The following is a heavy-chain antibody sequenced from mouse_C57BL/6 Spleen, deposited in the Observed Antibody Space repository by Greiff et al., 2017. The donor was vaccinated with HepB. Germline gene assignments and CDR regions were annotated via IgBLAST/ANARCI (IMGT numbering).Heavy chain of an antibody. CDR3: ARDPYGNYGCAY. Sequence: EVKLVESGGGLVKPGGSLKLSCAASGFTFSSYAMSWVRQTPEKRLEWVATISDGGSYTYYPDNVKGRFTISRDNAKNNLYLQMSHLKSEDTAMYYCARDPYGNYGCAYWGQGTLVTVSA. D-gene: IGHD2-10*02. J-gene: IGHJ3*01. CDR2: ISDGGSYT. CDR1: GFTFSSYA. V-gene: IGHV5-4*01.